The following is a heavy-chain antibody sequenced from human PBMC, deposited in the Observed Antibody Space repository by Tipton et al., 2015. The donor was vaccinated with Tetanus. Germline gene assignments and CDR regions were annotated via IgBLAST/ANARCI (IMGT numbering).Heavy chain of an antibody. J-gene: IGHJ4*02. V-gene: IGHV4-31*03. CDR3: TKDVGIVPFDY. CDR1: GDSISSGGYY. D-gene: IGHD2-8*01. Sequence: TLSLTCTVAGDSISSGGYYWNWVRQNPGKGLEWLGYIFSGGTTFYSPSLNGRVSMSLDTSKNLFALRLASVTAADTAVYYCTKDVGIVPFDYWGQGTLVTVSS. CDR2: IFSGGTT.